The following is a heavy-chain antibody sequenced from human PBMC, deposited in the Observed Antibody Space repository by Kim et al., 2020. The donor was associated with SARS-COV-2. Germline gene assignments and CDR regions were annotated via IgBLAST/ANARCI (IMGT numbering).Heavy chain of an antibody. Sequence: KTGGGNTDYAAPVKGRFTISTDDSKNTLYLQMNSLKTEDTAVYYCTTGGPWGQGTLVTVSS. D-gene: IGHD3-16*01. J-gene: IGHJ5*02. V-gene: IGHV3-15*01. CDR2: KTGGGNT. CDR3: TTGGP.